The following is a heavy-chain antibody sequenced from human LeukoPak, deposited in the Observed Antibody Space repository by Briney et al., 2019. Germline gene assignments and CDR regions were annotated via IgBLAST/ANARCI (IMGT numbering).Heavy chain of an antibody. CDR2: IYTSGST. CDR1: GGSISSYY. Sequence: SETLSLTRTVSGGSISSYYWSWIRQPAGKGLEWIGRIYTSGSTNYNPSLKSRVTMSVDTSKNQFSLKLSSVTAADTAVYYCARTPGATVTAFYYYYYMDVWGKGTTVTVSS. V-gene: IGHV4-4*07. CDR3: ARTPGATVTAFYYYYYMDV. D-gene: IGHD4-17*01. J-gene: IGHJ6*03.